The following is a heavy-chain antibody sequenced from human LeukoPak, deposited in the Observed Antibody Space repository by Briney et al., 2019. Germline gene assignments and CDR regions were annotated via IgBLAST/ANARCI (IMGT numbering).Heavy chain of an antibody. CDR3: AKAGELLRWFTDGVSSYFDY. Sequence: PGGSLRLSCAASGFTFSSYAMSWVRQAPGKGLEWVSAISGSGGSTYYADSVTGRFTISRDNSKNTLYLQMNSLRAEDMAVYYCAKAGELLRWFTDGVSSYFDYWGQGTLVTVSS. CDR1: GFTFSSYA. J-gene: IGHJ4*02. D-gene: IGHD1-26*01. V-gene: IGHV3-23*01. CDR2: ISGSGGST.